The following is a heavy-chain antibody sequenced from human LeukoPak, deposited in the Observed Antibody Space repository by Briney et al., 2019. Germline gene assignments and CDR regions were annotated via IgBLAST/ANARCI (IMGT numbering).Heavy chain of an antibody. V-gene: IGHV4-31*03. CDR2: IFYSGAT. J-gene: IGHJ4*02. D-gene: IGHD3-22*01. CDR1: GGSISSCHYY. Sequence: SETLSLTCTVSGGSISSCHYYWTWVRQHPGKGLEWIGYIFYSGATYYNPSLKSRLSISVDTSKNQFSLRMSSVTAADTAVYYCARVRGDSSGDYWGQGTLVTVSS. CDR3: ARVRGDSSGDY.